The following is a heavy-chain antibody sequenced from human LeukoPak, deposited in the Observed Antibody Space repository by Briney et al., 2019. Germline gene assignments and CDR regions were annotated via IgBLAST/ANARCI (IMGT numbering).Heavy chain of an antibody. V-gene: IGHV3-64*01. CDR2: INSNGGST. D-gene: IGHD5-24*01. CDR3: ARGRWLADY. CDR1: GFTFSSYA. J-gene: IGHJ4*02. Sequence: GGSLRLSCAASGFTFSSYAMHWVRQTPGKGLEYVSGINSNGGSTHYANSVKGRFTISRDNSKHTLYLQMGSLRAEDMAVYYCARGRWLADYWGQGTLVTVSS.